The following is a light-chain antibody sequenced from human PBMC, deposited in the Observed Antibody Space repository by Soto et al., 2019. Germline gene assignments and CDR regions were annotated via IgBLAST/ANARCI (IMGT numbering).Light chain of an antibody. CDR2: DVS. J-gene: IGLJ1*01. CDR1: SSDVGGYNY. CDR3: SSYTSSSTLV. Sequence: QSALTQPASVSGSPGQSITISCTGTSSDVGGYNYVSWYQQHPGKAPKLMIYDVSNRPSGVSNRFSGTTSGNTASLTISGLHAEDDADYYCSSYTSSSTLVFGTGTKVTVL. V-gene: IGLV2-14*01.